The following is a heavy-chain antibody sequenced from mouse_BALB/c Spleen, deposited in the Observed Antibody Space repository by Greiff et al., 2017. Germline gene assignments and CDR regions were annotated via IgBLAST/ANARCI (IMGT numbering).Heavy chain of an antibody. CDR3: AREYGNYPWFAY. V-gene: IGHV5-6-3*01. CDR1: GFTFSSYG. CDR2: INSNGGST. Sequence: EVKLVESGGGLVQPGGSLKLSCAASGFTFSSYGMSWVRQTPDKRLELVATINSNGGSTYYPDSVKGRFTISRDNAKNTLYLQMSSLKSEDTAMYYCAREYGNYPWFAYWVQGTLVTVSA. D-gene: IGHD2-1*01. J-gene: IGHJ3*01.